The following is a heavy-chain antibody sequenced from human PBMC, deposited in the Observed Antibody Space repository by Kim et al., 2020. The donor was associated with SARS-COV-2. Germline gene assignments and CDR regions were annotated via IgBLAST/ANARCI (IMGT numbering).Heavy chain of an antibody. Sequence: SETLSLTCTVSGGSITSMSYYWTWIRPPPGKVLEWIGSLSYSGGNYYDKSQITLSLYAPKNEFSLKLTSVIASDKAVYFCARHAFSRYYFDYWGPVALV. CDR1: GGSITSMSYY. D-gene: IGHD2-2*01. CDR3: ARHAFSRYYFDY. CDR2: LSYSGGN. V-gene: IGHV4-39*01. J-gene: IGHJ4*02.